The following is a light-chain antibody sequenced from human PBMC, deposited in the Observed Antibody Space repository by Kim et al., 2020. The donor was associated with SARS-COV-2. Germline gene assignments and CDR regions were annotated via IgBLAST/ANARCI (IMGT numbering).Light chain of an antibody. CDR2: GAS. CDR1: QTISSF. V-gene: IGKV1-39*01. J-gene: IGKJ4*01. CDR3: QQSDSTPVT. Sequence: AAVGDRVTLTCRASQTISSFLNWFQHKPGKAPGLLINGASTLQSGVPSRFRGSGSGTDFTLTISSLQPEDFATYYCQQSDSTPVTFGGGTKVDIK.